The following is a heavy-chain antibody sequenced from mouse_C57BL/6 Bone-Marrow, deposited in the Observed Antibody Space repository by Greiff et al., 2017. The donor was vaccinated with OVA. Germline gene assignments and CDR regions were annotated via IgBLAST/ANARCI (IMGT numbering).Heavy chain of an antibody. D-gene: IGHD2-5*01. CDR2: IWGDGST. CDR3: AKEGYYSNHGNCDV. Sequence: LQESGPGLVAPSQSLSITCTVSGFSLTSSGVSWVRQPPGKGLEWLGVIWGDGSTNYHSALISRLSISKDNSKGQVFLKLNSLQTDGTATYYCAKEGYYSNHGNCDVWGTGTTVTVSA. CDR1: GFSLTSSG. V-gene: IGHV2-3*01. J-gene: IGHJ1*03.